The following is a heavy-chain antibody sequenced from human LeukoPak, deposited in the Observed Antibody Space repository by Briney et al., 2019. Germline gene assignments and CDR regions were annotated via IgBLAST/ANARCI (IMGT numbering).Heavy chain of an antibody. Sequence: SETLSLTCTVSGGSISSSSYYWGWIRQPPGKGLEWIGSIYYSGSTYYNPSLKSRVTISVDTSKNQFSLKLSSVTAADTAVYYCASAPELKYCFDYWGQGTLVTVSS. D-gene: IGHD1-26*01. V-gene: IGHV4-39*01. CDR2: IYYSGST. CDR1: GGSISSSSYY. J-gene: IGHJ4*02. CDR3: ASAPELKYCFDY.